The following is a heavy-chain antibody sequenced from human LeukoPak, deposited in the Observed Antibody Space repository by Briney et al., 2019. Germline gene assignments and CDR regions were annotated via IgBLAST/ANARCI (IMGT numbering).Heavy chain of an antibody. CDR3: ARFGVLRYFDWLLPYYFDY. Sequence: PGRSLRLSCTASGFTLGDYGMSWVRQAPGKGLEWVSGINWNGGSTGYADSVKGRFTISRDNAKNSLYLQMNSLRAEDTALYYCARFGVLRYFDWLLPYYFDYWGQGTLVTVSS. V-gene: IGHV3-20*04. D-gene: IGHD3-9*01. CDR2: INWNGGST. J-gene: IGHJ4*02. CDR1: GFTLGDYG.